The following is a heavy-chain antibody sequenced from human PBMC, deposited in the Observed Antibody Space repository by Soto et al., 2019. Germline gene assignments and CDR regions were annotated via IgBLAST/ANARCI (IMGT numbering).Heavy chain of an antibody. CDR1: GFTFSSYA. D-gene: IGHD6-19*01. J-gene: IGHJ3*02. Sequence: QVQLVESGGGVVQPGRSLRLSCAASGFTFSSYAMHWVRQAPGKGLEWVAVISYDGSNKYYADSVKGRFTISRDNSKNTLYLQMNSLRAEDTAVYYCARATSGWYKDAFDIWGQRTMVTVSS. V-gene: IGHV3-30-3*01. CDR2: ISYDGSNK. CDR3: ARATSGWYKDAFDI.